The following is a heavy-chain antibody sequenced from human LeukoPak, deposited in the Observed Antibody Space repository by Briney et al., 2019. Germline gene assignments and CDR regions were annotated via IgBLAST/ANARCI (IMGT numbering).Heavy chain of an antibody. D-gene: IGHD6-13*01. CDR1: GGTFSSYA. CDR3: ARDASSSWYPQGSYYFDY. Sequence: SVKVSCKASGGTFSSYAISWVRQAPGQGLEWMGGIIPILGIANYAQKFQGRVTITADKSTSTAYMELSSLRSEDTAVYYCARDASSSWYPQGSYYFDYWGQGALVTVSS. J-gene: IGHJ4*02. CDR2: IIPILGIA. V-gene: IGHV1-69*04.